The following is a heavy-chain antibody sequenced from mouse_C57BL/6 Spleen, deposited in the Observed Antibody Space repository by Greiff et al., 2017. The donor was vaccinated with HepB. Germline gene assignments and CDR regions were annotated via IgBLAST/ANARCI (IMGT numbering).Heavy chain of an antibody. CDR2: IYPGDGDT. J-gene: IGHJ4*01. Sequence: QVQLKESGAELVKPGASVKISCKASGYAFRSYWMNWVKQRPGKGLEWIGQIYPGDGDTNYNGKFKGKATLTADKSSSTAYMQLSSLTSEDSAVYFCARSPVVAPLPMGYWGQGTSVTVSS. D-gene: IGHD1-1*01. CDR3: ARSPVVAPLPMGY. CDR1: GYAFRSYW. V-gene: IGHV1-80*01.